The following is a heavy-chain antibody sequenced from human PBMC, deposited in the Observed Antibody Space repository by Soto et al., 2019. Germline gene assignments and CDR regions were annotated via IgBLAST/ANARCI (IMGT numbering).Heavy chain of an antibody. CDR3: ARVFDGSNYYRHFDY. J-gene: IGHJ4*02. CDR2: LKQDGSEE. CDR1: GFTFNNYW. D-gene: IGHD3-22*01. V-gene: IGHV3-7*04. Sequence: HPGGSLRLSCAASGFTFNNYWMNWVRQAPGKGLEWVANLKQDGSEEYYVDSVKGRFTISRDNAKNSLYLQMNSLRAEDTAVFYCARVFDGSNYYRHFDYWGQGTLVTVSS.